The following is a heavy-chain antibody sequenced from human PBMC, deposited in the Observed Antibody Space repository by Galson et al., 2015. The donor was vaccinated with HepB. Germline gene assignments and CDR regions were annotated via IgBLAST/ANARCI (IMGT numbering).Heavy chain of an antibody. Sequence: SLRLSCAASGFTFSSYSMNWVRQAPGKGLEWVSSISSSSSYIYYADSVKGRFTISRDNSKNILFLQMSSLSAEDTAIYYCVKDQDDIFPPFYGLDVWGQGTTVTVAS. CDR2: ISSSSSYI. CDR3: VKDQDDIFPPFYGLDV. CDR1: GFTFSSYS. J-gene: IGHJ6*02. V-gene: IGHV3-21*04. D-gene: IGHD3-9*01.